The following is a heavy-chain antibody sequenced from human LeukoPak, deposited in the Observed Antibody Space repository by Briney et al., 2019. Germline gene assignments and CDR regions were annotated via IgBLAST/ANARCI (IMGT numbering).Heavy chain of an antibody. D-gene: IGHD2-2*01. Sequence: SETLSLTCAVYGGSFSGYYWSWIRQPPGKGLEWIGEINHSGSTYYNPSLKSRATISVDTSKNQFSLKLSSVTAADTAVYYCARGRYSSSTSCYSLDYWGQGTLVTVSS. CDR2: INHSGST. CDR1: GGSFSGYY. V-gene: IGHV4-34*01. J-gene: IGHJ4*02. CDR3: ARGRYSSSTSCYSLDY.